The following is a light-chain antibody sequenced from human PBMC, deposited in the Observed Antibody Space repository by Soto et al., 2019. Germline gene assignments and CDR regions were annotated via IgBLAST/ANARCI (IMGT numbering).Light chain of an antibody. CDR1: QSFSSSY. V-gene: IGKV3-20*01. CDR3: QHYGSALFT. J-gene: IGKJ3*01. CDR2: GAS. Sequence: EIVLTQSPGTLSLSPGERATLSCRASQSFSSSYLAWYQQKPGQAPRLLIYGASSRPTGIPDRFSGSGSGTDFTLPISSLEHDAFEVYYCQHYGSALFTFGPGDNLDVK.